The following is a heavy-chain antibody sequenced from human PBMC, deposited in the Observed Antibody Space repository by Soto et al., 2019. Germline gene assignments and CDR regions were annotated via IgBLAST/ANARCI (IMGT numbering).Heavy chain of an antibody. CDR1: GYTLTELS. CDR2: FDPEDGET. CDR3: ATPGYYDSSGYNLDFRLYY. D-gene: IGHD3-22*01. V-gene: IGHV1-24*01. J-gene: IGHJ4*02. Sequence: ASVKVSCEVSGYTLTELSMHWVRQAPGEGLEWMGGFDPEDGETIYAQKFQGRVTMTEDTSTDTAYMELSSLRSEDTAVYYCATPGYYDSSGYNLDFRLYYWGQGTMVTVSS.